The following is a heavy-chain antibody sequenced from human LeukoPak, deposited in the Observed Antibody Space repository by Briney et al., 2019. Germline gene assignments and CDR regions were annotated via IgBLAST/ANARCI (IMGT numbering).Heavy chain of an antibody. CDR1: GGSISSSSYY. J-gene: IGHJ4*02. V-gene: IGHV4-39*01. D-gene: IGHD1-26*01. CDR3: ARSYSWELWSLGFDY. Sequence: SETLSLTCTVSGGSISSSSYYWGWIRQPPGKGLEWIGSIYYSGSTYYNPSLKSRVTISVDTSKNQFSLKLSSVTAADTAVYYCARSYSWELWSLGFDYWGQGTLVTVSS. CDR2: IYYSGST.